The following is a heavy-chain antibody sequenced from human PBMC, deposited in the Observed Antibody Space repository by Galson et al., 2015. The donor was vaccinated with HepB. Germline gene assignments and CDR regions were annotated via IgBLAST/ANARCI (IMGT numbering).Heavy chain of an antibody. CDR3: ARGGGDYVWGSYRPYWYFDL. Sequence: SLRLSCAASGFTVSSNYMSWVRQAPGKGLEWVSVIYSGGSTYYADSVKGRFTISRDNSKNTLYLQMNSLRAEDTAVYYCARGGGDYVWGSYRPYWYFDLWGRGTLVTVSS. D-gene: IGHD3-16*02. CDR1: GFTVSSNY. J-gene: IGHJ2*01. CDR2: IYSGGST. V-gene: IGHV3-66*01.